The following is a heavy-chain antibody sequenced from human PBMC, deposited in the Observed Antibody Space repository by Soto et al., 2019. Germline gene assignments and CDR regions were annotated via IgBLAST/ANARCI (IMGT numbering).Heavy chain of an antibody. D-gene: IGHD4-17*01. CDR2: IFYSGTT. Sequence: TLSLTCTASGDTISSSDYYWGWIRQPPGRGLEWIGNIFYSGTTYYNPSLKSRVTISVDTSRNQFSLKLSSVTAADTAVYYCARRTDTADYYDAFDVWGHGPMVTVS. J-gene: IGHJ3*01. V-gene: IGHV4-39*01. CDR1: GDTISSSDYY. CDR3: ARRTDTADYYDAFDV.